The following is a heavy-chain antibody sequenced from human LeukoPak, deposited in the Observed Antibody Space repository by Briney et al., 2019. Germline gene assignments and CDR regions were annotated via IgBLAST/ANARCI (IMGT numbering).Heavy chain of an antibody. J-gene: IGHJ6*03. V-gene: IGHV1-18*01. Sequence: ASVKVSCKASGYTFTSYGISWVRQAPGQGLEWMGWISAYNGNTNYAQKLQGRVTMTRNTSISTAYMELSSLRSEDTAVYYCARAMDVWGKGTTVTISS. CDR3: ARAMDV. CDR2: ISAYNGNT. CDR1: GYTFTSYG.